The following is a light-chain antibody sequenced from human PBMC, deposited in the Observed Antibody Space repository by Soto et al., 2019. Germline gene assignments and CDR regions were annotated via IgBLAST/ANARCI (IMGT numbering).Light chain of an antibody. J-gene: IGLJ1*01. CDR3: SSYKSSSAYV. CDR2: EVS. V-gene: IGLV2-14*01. Sequence: QSVLTQPASVSGSPGQSITISCTGTSSDVGGYNYVSWYQQQSGKAPKLMIHEVSNRPSGVSSRFSGSKSGNTASLTISGLQAEDEADYYCSSYKSSSAYVFGIGTKVTVL. CDR1: SSDVGGYNY.